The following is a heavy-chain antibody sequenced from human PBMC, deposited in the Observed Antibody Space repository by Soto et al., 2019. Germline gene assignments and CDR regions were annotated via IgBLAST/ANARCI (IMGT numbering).Heavy chain of an antibody. CDR3: ARGASCSSTSCYDNFHYGLAV. CDR1: GYTFTNYG. V-gene: IGHV1-18*01. Sequence: QVQLVQSGPEVKNPGASLKVSCKASGYTFTNYGITWVRQAPGQGLEWMGWITASNGNANYAREIQGRLNLTRDTSTNTAYMELRSLRSDDTAVYYCARGASCSSTSCYDNFHYGLAVWGQGTTVIVSS. CDR2: ITASNGNA. J-gene: IGHJ6*02. D-gene: IGHD2-2*01.